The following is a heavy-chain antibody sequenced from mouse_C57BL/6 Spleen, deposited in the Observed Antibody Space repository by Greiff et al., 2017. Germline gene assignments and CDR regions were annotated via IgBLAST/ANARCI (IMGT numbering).Heavy chain of an antibody. V-gene: IGHV1-52*01. CDR1: GYTFTSYW. J-gene: IGHJ1*03. Sequence: QVQLQQPGAELVRPGSSVKLSCKASGYTFTSYWLHWVKQRPLQGLEWIGNIDPSDSETHYNQKFKDKATLTVDKSSSTAYMQLSSLTSEDSAVYYCARGDGSFDVWGTGTTVTVSS. CDR2: IDPSDSET. CDR3: ARGDGSFDV.